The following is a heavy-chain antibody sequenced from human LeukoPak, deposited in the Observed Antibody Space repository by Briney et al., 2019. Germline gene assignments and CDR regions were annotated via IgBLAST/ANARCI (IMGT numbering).Heavy chain of an antibody. J-gene: IGHJ3*02. D-gene: IGHD3-3*02. CDR2: IYYSGST. CDR3: ARVLATTGDAFDI. CDR1: GGSISSYF. Sequence: KPSETLSLTCTVSGGSISSYFWSWIRQPPGKGLEWIGYIYYSGSTNYNPSLKSRVTISVDTSKNQFSLKLSSVTAADTAVYYCARVLATTGDAFDIWGQGTMVTVSS. V-gene: IGHV4-59*01.